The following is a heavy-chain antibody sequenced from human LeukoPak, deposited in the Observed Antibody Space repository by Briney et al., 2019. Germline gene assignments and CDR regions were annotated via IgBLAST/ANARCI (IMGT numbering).Heavy chain of an antibody. D-gene: IGHD1-1*01. CDR1: GYSFTSYW. Sequence: KAGESLKISCKGSGYSFTSYWIGWVRQMPGKGLEWMGIIYPGDSDTRYSPSFQGQVTISADKSISTAYLQWSSLKASDTAMYYCARHVQEPNWYFDLWGRGTLVTVSS. V-gene: IGHV5-51*01. CDR2: IYPGDSDT. CDR3: ARHVQEPNWYFDL. J-gene: IGHJ2*01.